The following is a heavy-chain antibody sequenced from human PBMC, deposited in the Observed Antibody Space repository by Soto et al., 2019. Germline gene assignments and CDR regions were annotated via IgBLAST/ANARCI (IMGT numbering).Heavy chain of an antibody. CDR3: ARDQDSGRYHYRDLDY. CDR1: GFTFCSYA. J-gene: IGHJ4*02. D-gene: IGHD1-26*01. V-gene: IGHV3-30-3*01. Sequence: GGSLSLSCAASGFTFCSYAMHWVRQAPGEGLEWVAVISYDGSNKYYADSVKGRFTISRDNSKNTLYLQMNSLRAEDTAVYYCARDQDSGRYHYRDLDYWGQGTLVNV. CDR2: ISYDGSNK.